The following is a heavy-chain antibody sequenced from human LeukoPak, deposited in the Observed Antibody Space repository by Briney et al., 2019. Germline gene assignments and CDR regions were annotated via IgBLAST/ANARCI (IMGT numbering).Heavy chain of an antibody. CDR2: IRYDGSNK. CDR1: GFTFSSYG. CDR3: ARSSSGSGGYYMDV. J-gene: IGHJ6*03. D-gene: IGHD1-26*01. V-gene: IGHV3-30*02. Sequence: GGSLRLSCAASGFTFSSYGMHWVRQAPGKGLEWVAFIRYDGSNKYYADSVKGRFTISRDNAKNSLYLQMNSLRAEDTAVYYCARSSSGSGGYYMDVWGKGTTVTVSS.